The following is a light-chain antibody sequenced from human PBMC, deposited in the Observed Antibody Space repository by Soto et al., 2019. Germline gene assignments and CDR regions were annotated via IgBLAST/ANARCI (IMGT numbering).Light chain of an antibody. CDR3: CSYAGSYTLYV. J-gene: IGLJ1*01. Sequence: QSVLTQPRSVSGSPGQSVTISCTGTSSDVGGYNYVSWYQQHPGKAPELMIYDVSKRPSGVPDRFSGSMSGNTASLTISGLQAEDEADYYCCSYAGSYTLYVFGTGNKVTVL. CDR1: SSDVGGYNY. CDR2: DVS. V-gene: IGLV2-11*01.